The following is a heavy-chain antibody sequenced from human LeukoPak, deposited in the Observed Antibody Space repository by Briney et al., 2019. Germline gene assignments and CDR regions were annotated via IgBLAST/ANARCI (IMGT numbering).Heavy chain of an antibody. CDR1: GFTFSSYA. CDR2: ISGSGGST. V-gene: IGHV3-23*01. J-gene: IGHJ4*02. CDR3: AKVSSGWHETFDY. Sequence: PGGSLRLSCAASGFTFSSYAMSWVRQAPGKGLEWVSAISGSGGSTYYAVSVKGRFTISRDNSKNTLYLQMNSLRAEDTAVYYCAKVSSGWHETFDYWGQGTLVTVSS. D-gene: IGHD6-19*01.